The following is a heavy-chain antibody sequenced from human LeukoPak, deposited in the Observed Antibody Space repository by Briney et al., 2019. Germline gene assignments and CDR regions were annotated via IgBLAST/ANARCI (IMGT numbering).Heavy chain of an antibody. D-gene: IGHD4-11*01. CDR3: ARDQYTSNWYVHH. CDR2: ISSVGST. V-gene: IGHV3-53*01. CDR1: GFTVSSNY. J-gene: IGHJ1*01. Sequence: PGGSLRLSCAASGFTVSSNYMSWVRQAPGKGLEWVSLISSVGSTYYADSVKGRFTISRDNSKNTLYLQMNSLRAEDTAVYYCARDQYTSNWYVHHWGQGTLATFS.